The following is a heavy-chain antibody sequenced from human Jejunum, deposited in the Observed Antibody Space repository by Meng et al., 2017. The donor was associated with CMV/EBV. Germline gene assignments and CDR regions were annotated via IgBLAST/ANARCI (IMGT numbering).Heavy chain of an antibody. CDR3: ARRRNWFDS. V-gene: IGHV1-8*01. CDR2: VNPNSGKT. J-gene: IGHJ5*01. Sequence: TVSCKASGYPFTNYDIYWVRQATGQGPEWMGWVNPNSGKTGYAQKFQGRLIMSRNSSIDTAYMELSSLRSDDTAVYYCARRRNWFDSWGQGTLVTVSS. CDR1: GYPFTNYD.